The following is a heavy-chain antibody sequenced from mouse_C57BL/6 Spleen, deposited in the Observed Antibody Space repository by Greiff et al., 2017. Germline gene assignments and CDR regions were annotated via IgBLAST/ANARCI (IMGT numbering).Heavy chain of an antibody. CDR2: IYPGDGDT. Sequence: VQLQQSGAELVKPGASVKISCKASGYAFSSYWMNWVKQRPGKGLEWIGQIYPGDGDTNYNGKFKGKAKLTADKSSSTAYMQLSSLTSEDSAVYFCARTLITTVVAGQPYAMDYWGQGTSVTVSS. D-gene: IGHD1-1*01. J-gene: IGHJ4*01. CDR3: ARTLITTVVAGQPYAMDY. V-gene: IGHV1-80*01. CDR1: GYAFSSYW.